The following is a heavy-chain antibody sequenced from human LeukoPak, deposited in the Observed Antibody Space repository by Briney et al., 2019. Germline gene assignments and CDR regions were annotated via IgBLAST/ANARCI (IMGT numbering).Heavy chain of an antibody. D-gene: IGHD1-26*01. J-gene: IGHJ4*02. Sequence: PSETLSLTCAVYGGSFSGYYWSWIRQPPGKGLEWIGEINHSGSTNYNPSLKSRVTITVDTSKNQFSLKLSSVTAADTAVYYCARVRGSYDYWGQGTLVTVSS. V-gene: IGHV4-34*01. CDR1: GGSFSGYY. CDR3: ARVRGSYDY. CDR2: INHSGST.